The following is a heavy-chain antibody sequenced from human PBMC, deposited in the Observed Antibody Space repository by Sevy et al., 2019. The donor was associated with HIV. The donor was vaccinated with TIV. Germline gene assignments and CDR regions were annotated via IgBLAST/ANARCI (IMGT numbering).Heavy chain of an antibody. Sequence: GGSLRLSCAASGFTFSIYSMNWVRQAPGKGLERVSYISGTGNTLYYADSVRGRFTISRDNAKNSLYLQMNSLRGDDTAVYYCTRDTPTRTNYYQYGFDVWGQGTTVTVSS. D-gene: IGHD1-1*01. CDR1: GFTFSIYS. CDR2: ISGTGNTL. V-gene: IGHV3-48*01. CDR3: TRDTPTRTNYYQYGFDV. J-gene: IGHJ6*02.